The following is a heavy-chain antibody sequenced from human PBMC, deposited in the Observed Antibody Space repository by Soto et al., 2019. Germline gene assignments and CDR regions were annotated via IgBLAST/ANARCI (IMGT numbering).Heavy chain of an antibody. CDR3: TTATFGGVIAYYCYYGMDV. CDR1: GFTFSNAW. CDR2: IKSKTDGGTT. J-gene: IGHJ6*02. Sequence: GGSLRLSCAASGFTFSNAWMSWVRQAPGKGLEWVGRIKSKTDGGTTDYAAPVKGRFTISRDDSKNTLYLQMNSLKTEDTAVDYCTTATFGGVIAYYCYYGMDVWGQGTTVTVSS. D-gene: IGHD3-16*02. V-gene: IGHV3-15*01.